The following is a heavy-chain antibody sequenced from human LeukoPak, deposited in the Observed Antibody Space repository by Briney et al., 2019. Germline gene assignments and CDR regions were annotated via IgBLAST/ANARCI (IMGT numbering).Heavy chain of an antibody. Sequence: SETLSLTCNVPGVSISSYYWSWIRKPPGKGLEWIGYIYYSGSTNYNPSLKSRVTISVDTSKNQFSLKLSSVTAADTAVYYCARGGSYQLLGHYYYYYMDVWGKGTTVTVSS. CDR1: GVSISSYY. CDR3: ARGGSYQLLGHYYYYYMDV. CDR2: IYYSGST. D-gene: IGHD2-2*01. V-gene: IGHV4-59*01. J-gene: IGHJ6*03.